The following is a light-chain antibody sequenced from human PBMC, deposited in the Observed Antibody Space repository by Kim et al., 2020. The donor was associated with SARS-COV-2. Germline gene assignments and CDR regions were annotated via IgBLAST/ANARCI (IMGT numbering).Light chain of an antibody. J-gene: IGLJ2*01. Sequence: SYELTQPPSVSVSPGQTASITRSGDKLGDKYACWYQQKPGQSPVLVIYQDSKRPSGIPERFSGSNSGNTATLTISGTQAMDEADYYCQAWDSSTGVFGGGTQLTVL. CDR3: QAWDSSTGV. CDR1: KLGDKY. V-gene: IGLV3-1*01. CDR2: QDS.